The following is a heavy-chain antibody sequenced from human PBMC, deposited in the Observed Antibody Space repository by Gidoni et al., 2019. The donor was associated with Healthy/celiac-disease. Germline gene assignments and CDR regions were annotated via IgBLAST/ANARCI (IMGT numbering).Heavy chain of an antibody. D-gene: IGHD6-6*01. CDR2: ISSSSSFI. J-gene: IGHJ3*02. Sequence: EVQLVESGGGLVKPGESLRLSCAASGFPFSSYSMNWVRQAPGKGLEWGSSISSSSSFIYYADSVKGRFTISRDNDKNSLYLQMISLRAEDTAVYYCARDDRYSRSSAAFDIWGQGTMVTVSS. V-gene: IGHV3-21*01. CDR1: GFPFSSYS. CDR3: ARDDRYSRSSAAFDI.